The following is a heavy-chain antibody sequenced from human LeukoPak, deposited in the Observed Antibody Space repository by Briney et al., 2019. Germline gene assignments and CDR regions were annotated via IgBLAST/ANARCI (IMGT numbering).Heavy chain of an antibody. CDR3: ARLSCSSTSCYXXHYYYGMDV. CDR2: IYYSGRT. CDR1: VGSISSGGYY. D-gene: IGHD2-2*01. V-gene: IGHV4-61*08. Sequence: PSETLSLTCTVSVGSISSGGYYWSWIRQHPGKGLEWIGYIYYSGRTNNNPSLKSRVTISVDTSKNQFSLKLSSVTAADTAVYYCARLSCSSTSCYXXHYYYGMDVWGQGTTVTVSS. J-gene: IGHJ6*02.